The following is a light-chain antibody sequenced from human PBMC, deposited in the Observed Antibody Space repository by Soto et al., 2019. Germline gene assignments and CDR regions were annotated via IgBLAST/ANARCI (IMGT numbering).Light chain of an antibody. J-gene: IGKJ4*01. CDR2: DAS. V-gene: IGKV3-11*01. Sequence: EIVLTQSPATLSLSPGETATLSCRASQSVSSYLAWYQQKPGQAPRLLIYDASNRATGIPARFSGSGSGTDFTLTISILEPEDFAVYYCQQRSNWPLTFGGGTEVEIK. CDR1: QSVSSY. CDR3: QQRSNWPLT.